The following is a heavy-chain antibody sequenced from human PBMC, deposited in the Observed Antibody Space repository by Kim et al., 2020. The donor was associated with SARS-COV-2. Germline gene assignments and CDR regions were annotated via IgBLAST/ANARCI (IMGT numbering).Heavy chain of an antibody. Sequence: ESLKGRFTIPRDQAENSLSLEMNSLRPEDTAVYYCVRVAVGASSWSYFDSWGQGTLVTVSS. J-gene: IGHJ4*02. D-gene: IGHD6-13*01. V-gene: IGHV3-11*01. CDR3: VRVAVGASSWSYFDS.